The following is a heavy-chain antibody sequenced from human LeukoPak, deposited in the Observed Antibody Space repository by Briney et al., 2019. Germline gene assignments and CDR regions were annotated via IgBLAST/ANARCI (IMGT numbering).Heavy chain of an antibody. Sequence: GGSLRLACAASGFTFSSYDMIWVRQAPGKGMEWLSDISGSGGITNYADSVKGRFIIYRDSSKETLDLQMNSLRVEDTAVYYCAKLGSSWYYFDYWGQGTLVTVSS. CDR1: GFTFSSYD. CDR2: ISGSGGIT. J-gene: IGHJ4*02. D-gene: IGHD6-13*01. V-gene: IGHV3-23*01. CDR3: AKLGSSWYYFDY.